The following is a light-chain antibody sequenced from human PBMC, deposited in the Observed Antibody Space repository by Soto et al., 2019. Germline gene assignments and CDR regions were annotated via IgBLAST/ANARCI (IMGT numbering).Light chain of an antibody. J-gene: IGKJ2*01. CDR3: QQYYGTPYT. V-gene: IGKV4-1*01. CDR1: QRVLYSSNNKNY. CDR2: WAS. Sequence: DIVMTQSPDSLAVSLGERATINCKSSQRVLYSSNNKNYLAWYQQKPRQPPKLLIYWASTRESGVPDRFSGSGSGTDFTLTISSLQAEDVAVYYCQQYYGTPYTFGQGTKLEIK.